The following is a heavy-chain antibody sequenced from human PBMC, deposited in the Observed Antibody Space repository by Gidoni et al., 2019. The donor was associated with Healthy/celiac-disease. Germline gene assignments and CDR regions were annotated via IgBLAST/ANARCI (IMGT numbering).Heavy chain of an antibody. CDR3: ARDMPFGVLLEATKYYYYYYGMDV. V-gene: IGHV3-48*04. CDR1: GFTFSSYS. Sequence: EVQLVEYGGGLVQPGGSLRLSCAASGFTFSSYSMTWVRQAPGQGLEWVSYISSSSSTIYYAGSVKGRFTISRDNAKNSLYLQMNSLRAEDTAVYYCARDMPFGVLLEATKYYYYYYGMDVWGQGTTVTVSS. D-gene: IGHD3-3*01. J-gene: IGHJ6*02. CDR2: ISSSSSTI.